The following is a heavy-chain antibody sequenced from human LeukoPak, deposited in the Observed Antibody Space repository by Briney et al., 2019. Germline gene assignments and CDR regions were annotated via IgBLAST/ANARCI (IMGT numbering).Heavy chain of an antibody. V-gene: IGHV3-53*01. D-gene: IGHD5-12*01. CDR2: IYSGGYT. J-gene: IGHJ2*01. CDR3: ARSGSVAIYWYFDL. CDR1: GFTVRSSY. Sequence: PGGSLRLSCAASGFTVRSSYMNWVRQAPGKGLEWVSFIYSGGYTYYTDSVKGRFTISRDNSKNTLYVQMNSLRAEDTAVYYCARSGSVAIYWYFDLWGRGTLVTVSS.